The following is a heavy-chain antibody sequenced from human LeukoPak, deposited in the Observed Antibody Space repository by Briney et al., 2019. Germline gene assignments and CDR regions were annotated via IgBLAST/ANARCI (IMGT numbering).Heavy chain of an antibody. J-gene: IGHJ5*02. CDR2: INPSGGST. Sequence: ASVKVSCKASGYTFASYYMHWVRQAPGQGLEWMGIINPSGGSTSYAQKFQGRVTMTRDMSTSTVYMELSSLRSEDTAVYYCARGRPTYYYDSSTYYYGSSYNWFDPWGQGTLVTVSS. D-gene: IGHD3-22*01. CDR1: GYTFASYY. CDR3: ARGRPTYYYDSSTYYYGSSYNWFDP. V-gene: IGHV1-46*01.